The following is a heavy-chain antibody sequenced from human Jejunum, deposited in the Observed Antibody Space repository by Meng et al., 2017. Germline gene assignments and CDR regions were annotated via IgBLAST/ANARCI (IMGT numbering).Heavy chain of an antibody. CDR1: GFSFNAHS. V-gene: IGHV3-21*01. D-gene: IGHD3-22*01. CDR2: INSISSYI. Sequence: GESLKISCAASGFSFNAHSMNWVRQAPGKGLEWVSSINSISSYIYYADSVKGRFTISRDNAKNSLYLQMNSLRAEDTAVYYCTRGYYDSSNYPVDYWGQGTLVTVSS. CDR3: TRGYYDSSNYPVDY. J-gene: IGHJ4*02.